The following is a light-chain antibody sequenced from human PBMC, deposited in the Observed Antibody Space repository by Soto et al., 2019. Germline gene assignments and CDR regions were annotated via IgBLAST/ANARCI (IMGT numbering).Light chain of an antibody. V-gene: IGKV1-9*01. CDR3: QHLNSYPRALS. J-gene: IGKJ4*01. Sequence: DIQLTQSPAFLSASLGDRVTISCRASQGISSHLAWYQQKPGKAPELLIYAASTLQSGVPSRFSGSGSVTEFTLTISSLQPEDFATYFCQHLNSYPRALSFGGGTKVEIK. CDR2: AAS. CDR1: QGISSH.